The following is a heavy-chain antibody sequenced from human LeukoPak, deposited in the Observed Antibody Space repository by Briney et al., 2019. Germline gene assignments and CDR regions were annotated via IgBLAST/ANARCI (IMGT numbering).Heavy chain of an antibody. J-gene: IGHJ5*02. CDR3: ARQREYSSSALAGFDP. D-gene: IGHD6-6*01. CDR2: IYYSGST. Sequence: SQTLSLTCTVSGGSISSGDYYWSWIRQPPGKGLEWIGYIYYSGSTYYNPSLKSRVTISVDTSKNQFSLKLTSVTAADTAMYYCARQREYSSSALAGFDPWGGGNLVTVSS. CDR1: GGSISSGDYY. V-gene: IGHV4-30-4*08.